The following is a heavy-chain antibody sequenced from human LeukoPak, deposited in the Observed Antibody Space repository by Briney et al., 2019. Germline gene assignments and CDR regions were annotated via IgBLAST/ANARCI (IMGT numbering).Heavy chain of an antibody. D-gene: IGHD2/OR15-2a*01. J-gene: IGHJ4*02. CDR3: ARIRSMPGYYFDY. V-gene: IGHV2-70*11. Sequence: SGPTLVNPTQTLTLTCTFSGFSLNTSGMCVSWIRQPPGKALDWLARIDCDDYKYYITSLKTRLTISKDTSKNQVVLTMTTMDPVDTATYYCARIRSMPGYYFDYRGQGTLVTVSS. CDR2: IDCDDYK. CDR1: GFSLNTSGMC.